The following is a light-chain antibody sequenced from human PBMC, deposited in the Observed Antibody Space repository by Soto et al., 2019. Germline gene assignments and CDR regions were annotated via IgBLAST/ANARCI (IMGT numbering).Light chain of an antibody. CDR1: SSNIGNNY. CDR2: RNN. J-gene: IGLJ3*02. Sequence: QSVLTQPPSASVTPGQWVTISCSGSSSNIGNNYVFWDQQFPGMAPKLLIYRNNQRPSGVPDRFSGSKSGTSASLAIAGLRSEDESHYYCASWDDSLNGPVFGGGTKLTVL. V-gene: IGLV1-47*01. CDR3: ASWDDSLNGPV.